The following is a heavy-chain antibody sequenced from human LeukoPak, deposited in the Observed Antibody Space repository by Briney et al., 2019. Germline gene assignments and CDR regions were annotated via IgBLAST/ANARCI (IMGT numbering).Heavy chain of an antibody. CDR3: GGLWDIGGFFGY. J-gene: IGHJ1*01. Sequence: GGSLRLSCVASGFTFSNYWMSWVRQAPGKGLEWVANIQKDGSEKHYVASVEGRFTISRDNAENSLFLQLNSLRVGDTAVYYWGGLWDIGGFFGYGGQGALVTVSS. V-gene: IGHV3-7*01. D-gene: IGHD2-15*01. CDR1: GFTFSNYW. CDR2: IQKDGSEK.